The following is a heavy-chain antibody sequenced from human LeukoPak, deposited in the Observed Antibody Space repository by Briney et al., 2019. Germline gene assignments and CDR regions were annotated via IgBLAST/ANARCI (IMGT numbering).Heavy chain of an antibody. CDR3: AASGSYYLNWFDP. CDR2: ISGSGDRT. J-gene: IGHJ5*02. CDR1: GFTLSNYA. Sequence: PGGSLRLSCAPSGFTLSNYAMSWVRPAPGKGLDWDSAISGSGDRTYYADAVKGRFTISRDNSKNTLYLQMNSLRAEDTAVYYCAASGSYYLNWFDPWGQGTLVTVSS. V-gene: IGHV3-23*01. D-gene: IGHD3-10*01.